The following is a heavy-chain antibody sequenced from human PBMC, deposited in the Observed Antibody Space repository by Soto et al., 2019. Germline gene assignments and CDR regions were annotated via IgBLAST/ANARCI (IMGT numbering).Heavy chain of an antibody. CDR1: GFTVSSNY. J-gene: IGHJ6*03. V-gene: IGHV3-53*04. D-gene: IGHD1-1*01. Sequence: GGSLRLSCAASGFTVSSNYMSWVRQAPGKGLEWVSVIYSGGSTYYADSVKGRFTISRHNSKNTLYLQMNSLRAEDTAVYYCARGPATRSPVPYYYYMDGWGKGTTVTVSS. CDR3: ARGPATRSPVPYYYYMDG. CDR2: IYSGGST.